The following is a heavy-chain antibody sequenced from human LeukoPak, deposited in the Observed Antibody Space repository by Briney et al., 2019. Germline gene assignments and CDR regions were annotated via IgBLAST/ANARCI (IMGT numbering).Heavy chain of an antibody. J-gene: IGHJ4*02. Sequence: PGGSLRLSCAASGFTFSSYAMSWVRQAPGKGLEWVSAISGSGGSTYYADSVKGRFTISRDNSKNTLYLQMNSLRAEDTAVYYCAKSPRDYGDYLIDYWGQGTLVTVSS. CDR3: AKSPRDYGDYLIDY. CDR1: GFTFSSYA. D-gene: IGHD4-17*01. CDR2: ISGSGGST. V-gene: IGHV3-23*01.